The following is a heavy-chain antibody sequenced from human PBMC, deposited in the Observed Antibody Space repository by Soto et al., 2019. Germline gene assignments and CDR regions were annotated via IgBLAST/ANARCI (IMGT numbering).Heavy chain of an antibody. CDR1: GFTFSDYY. Sequence: QLQLVESGGGLVKPGGSLRLSCAASGFTFSDYYMTWIRQAPGKGLEWISYISSGSTYTNYADSVKGRFTISRDNAKNSLYLQMNSLRAEDTAVYYCAVYCSGGTCYSGNYYYGMDVWGQGTTVTVSS. V-gene: IGHV3-11*05. J-gene: IGHJ6*02. CDR2: ISSGSTYT. CDR3: AVYCSGGTCYSGNYYYGMDV. D-gene: IGHD2-15*01.